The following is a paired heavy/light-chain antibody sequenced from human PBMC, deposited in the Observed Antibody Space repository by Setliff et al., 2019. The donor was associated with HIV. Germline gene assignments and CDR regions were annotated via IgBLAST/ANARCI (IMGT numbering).Light chain of an antibody. CDR3: QQRSNSYS. CDR1: QSVSRY. CDR2: DAS. V-gene: IGKV3-11*01. Sequence: EIVLTQSPATLSLSPGERATLSCRASQSVSRYLAWYQQKAGQAPRLLIYDASNRATGIPARFSGSGSGTDFTLTISSLEPEDFAVYYCQQRSNSYSFGQGTKVEIK. J-gene: IGKJ2*03.
Heavy chain of an antibody. D-gene: IGHD3-3*01. CDR1: GYTFTNYD. Sequence: QVQLVQSGAEVKKPGASVKVSCKASGYTFTNYDINWVRQASGQGLEWMGWMHPYSGKTAYAQKFQHRFTMTTNTSISTAYIELSSLRSEDTAVYYCARGQEHDFWSGYVMHNWFDPWGQGTLVTVSS. CDR3: ARGQEHDFWSGYVMHNWFDP. CDR2: MHPYSGKT. V-gene: IGHV1-8*01. J-gene: IGHJ5*02.